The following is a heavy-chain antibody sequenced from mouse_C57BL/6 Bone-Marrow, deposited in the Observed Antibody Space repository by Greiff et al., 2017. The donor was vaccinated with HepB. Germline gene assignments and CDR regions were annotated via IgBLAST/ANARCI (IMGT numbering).Heavy chain of an antibody. J-gene: IGHJ2*01. V-gene: IGHV1-5*01. CDR3: TRSGGSSYVYYFDD. D-gene: IGHD1-1*01. CDR2: IYPGNSDT. Sequence: EVQGVESGTVLARPGASVKMSCKTSGYTFTSYWMHWVKQRPGQGLEWIGAIYPGNSDTSYNQKFKGKAKLTAVTSASTAYMELSSLTNEDSAVYYCTRSGGSSYVYYFDDWGEGTTLTVSS. CDR1: GYTFTSYW.